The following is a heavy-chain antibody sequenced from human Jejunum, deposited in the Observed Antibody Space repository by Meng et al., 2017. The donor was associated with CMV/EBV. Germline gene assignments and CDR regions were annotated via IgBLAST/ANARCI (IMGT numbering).Heavy chain of an antibody. V-gene: IGHV3-23*01. J-gene: IGHJ4*02. D-gene: IGHD6-13*01. CDR1: GFTFSRYA. CDR2: ISGSGDST. CDR3: AKGRGATAAASNY. Sequence: SGFTFSRYALSWVRQAPGKGLEWVSVISGSGDSTYYADSVKGRFTISRDNSKNTLYLQMNSLRAEDTAVYYCAKGRGATAAASNYWGQGALVTVSS.